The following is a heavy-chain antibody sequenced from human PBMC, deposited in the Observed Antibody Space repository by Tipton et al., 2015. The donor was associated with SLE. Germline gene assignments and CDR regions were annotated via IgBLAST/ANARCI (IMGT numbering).Heavy chain of an antibody. Sequence: TLSLTCAVSGYSISNGYYWGWIRQPPGKGLEWIGEINHSGSTNYNPSLKSRVTISVDTSKNQFSLKLSSVTAADTAVYYCARIFYYGSGSPLDYWGQGTLVTVSS. CDR3: ARIFYYGSGSPLDY. V-gene: IGHV4-38-2*01. CDR1: GYSISNGYY. J-gene: IGHJ4*02. D-gene: IGHD3-10*01. CDR2: INHSGST.